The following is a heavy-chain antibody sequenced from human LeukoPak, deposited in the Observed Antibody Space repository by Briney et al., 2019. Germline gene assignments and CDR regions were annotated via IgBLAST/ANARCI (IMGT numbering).Heavy chain of an antibody. Sequence: GGSLRLSCAASGFTFSNYGMSWVRQAPGKGLDWVSTISGSGDSTYYADSVKGRFTISRDNSKNTLYLQMNSLRAEDTAVYYCAKGLRPRTDYFDYWGQGTLVTVSS. D-gene: IGHD5-12*01. CDR3: AKGLRPRTDYFDY. J-gene: IGHJ4*02. CDR2: ISGSGDST. CDR1: GFTFSNYG. V-gene: IGHV3-23*01.